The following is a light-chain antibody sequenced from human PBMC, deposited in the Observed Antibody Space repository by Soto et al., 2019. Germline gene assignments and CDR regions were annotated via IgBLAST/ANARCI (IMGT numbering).Light chain of an antibody. Sequence: EIVLTQSPATLSLSPGERATLSCRASQRVSSYLAWYQQKPGQAPRLLIYEASTRATGIPARFSGSGSGTDFTLTISSLEPEDFAVYYCQQRSNWPPTFGQGTKVDIK. CDR1: QRVSSY. J-gene: IGKJ1*01. V-gene: IGKV3-11*01. CDR2: EAS. CDR3: QQRSNWPPT.